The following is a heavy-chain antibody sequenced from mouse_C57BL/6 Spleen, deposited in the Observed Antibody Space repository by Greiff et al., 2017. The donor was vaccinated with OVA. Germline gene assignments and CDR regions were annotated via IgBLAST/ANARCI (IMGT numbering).Heavy chain of an antibody. J-gene: IGHJ4*01. CDR2: INPNNGGT. V-gene: IGHV1-26*01. D-gene: IGHD1-3*01. Sequence: EVKLQQSGPELVKPGASVKISCKASGYTFTDYYMNWVKQSHGKSLEWIGDINPNNGGTSYNQKFKGKATLTVDKSSSTAYMELRSLTSEDSAVYYCARSYMRGSYAMDYWGQGTSVTVSS. CDR3: ARSYMRGSYAMDY. CDR1: GYTFTDYY.